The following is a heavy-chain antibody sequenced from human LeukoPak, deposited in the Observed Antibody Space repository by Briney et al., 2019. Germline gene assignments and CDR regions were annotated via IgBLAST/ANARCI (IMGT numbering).Heavy chain of an antibody. V-gene: IGHV1-2*02. CDR3: ARDLAAPTEYFQH. Sequence: ASVKVSCKASGYTFTGYYMHWVRQAPGQGLEWMGWINPNSGGTNYAQKFQGRVTMTRATSISTAYMELSRLRSDDTAVYYCARDLAAPTEYFQHWGQGTLVTVSS. J-gene: IGHJ1*01. CDR1: GYTFTGYY. D-gene: IGHD6-13*01. CDR2: INPNSGGT.